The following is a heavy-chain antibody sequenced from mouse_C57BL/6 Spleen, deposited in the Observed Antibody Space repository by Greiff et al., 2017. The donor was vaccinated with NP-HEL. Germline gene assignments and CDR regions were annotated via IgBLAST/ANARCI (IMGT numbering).Heavy chain of an antibody. CDR1: GFSLTSYG. CDR3: ARSYDYSWFAY. D-gene: IGHD2-4*01. Sequence: QVHVKQSGPGLVQPSQSLSITCTVSGFSLTSYGVHWVRQSPGKGLEWLGVIWSGGSTGYNAAFISRLSISKDNSKSQVFFKMNSLQADDTAIYYCARSYDYSWFAYWGQGTLVTVSA. CDR2: IWSGGST. V-gene: IGHV2-2*01. J-gene: IGHJ3*01.